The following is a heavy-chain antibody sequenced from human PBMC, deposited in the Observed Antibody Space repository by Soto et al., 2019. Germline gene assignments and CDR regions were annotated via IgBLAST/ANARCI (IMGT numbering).Heavy chain of an antibody. J-gene: IGHJ6*02. CDR1: GYTFNTYY. D-gene: IGHD3-3*01. Sequence: ASVKVSGKGSGYTFNTYYIHWVRQAPGQGLEWMGIINPSGDSTSYAQKFQGRVTMTRDTSTNTVYMELSSLRSEDTAVYYCARPYETFDIWSSYYKYYGMDVWGQGTTVTVSS. CDR2: INPSGDST. CDR3: ARPYETFDIWSSYYKYYGMDV. V-gene: IGHV1-46*02.